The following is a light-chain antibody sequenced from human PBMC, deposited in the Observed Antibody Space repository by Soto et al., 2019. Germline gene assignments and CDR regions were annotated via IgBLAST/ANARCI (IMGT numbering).Light chain of an antibody. V-gene: IGKV3-20*01. Sequence: IVLTQSPAILSLSPGERATLSCRASQSIGNFLAWYQQKPGQPPRLLIFDASNRAAGVPARFSGSGSGTDFTVTISRLEPEDFAVYYCQQYGSSGTFGQGTKVDIK. CDR3: QQYGSSGT. J-gene: IGKJ1*01. CDR1: QSIGNF. CDR2: DAS.